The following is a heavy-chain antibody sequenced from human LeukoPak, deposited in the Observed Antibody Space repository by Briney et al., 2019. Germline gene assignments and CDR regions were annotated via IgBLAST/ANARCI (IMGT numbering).Heavy chain of an antibody. D-gene: IGHD3-22*01. CDR3: ARSDTYSYDSSGYYFDY. CDR2: IYYSGST. Sequence: SETLSLTCTVSGVSISSSNSYWGWIRQPPGKGLEWIGYIYYSGSTNYNPSLKSRVTISVDTSKNQFSLKLSSVTAADTAVYYCARSDTYSYDSSGYYFDYWGQGTLVTVSS. CDR1: GVSISSSNSY. V-gene: IGHV4-61*05. J-gene: IGHJ4*02.